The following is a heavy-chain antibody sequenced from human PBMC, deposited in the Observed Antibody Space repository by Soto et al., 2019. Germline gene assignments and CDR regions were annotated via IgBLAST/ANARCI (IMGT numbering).Heavy chain of an antibody. J-gene: IGHJ4*02. CDR2: ISGSGGST. CDR1: GFTFSSYA. Sequence: PGGSLRLSCAASGFTFSSYAMSWVRQAPGKGLEWVSAISGSGGSTYYADSVKGRFTTSRDSSKNTLYLQMNSLRAEDTAVYYCAKDSLYSSRFFDYWGQGTLVTVSS. CDR3: AKDSLYSSRFFDY. D-gene: IGHD6-13*01. V-gene: IGHV3-23*01.